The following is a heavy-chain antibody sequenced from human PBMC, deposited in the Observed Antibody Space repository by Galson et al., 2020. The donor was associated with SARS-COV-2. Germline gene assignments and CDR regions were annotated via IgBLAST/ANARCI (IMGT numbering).Heavy chain of an antibody. Sequence: SLKISCAASGFTFDDYAMHWVRQAPGKGLEWVSGISWNSGSIGYADSVKGRFTISRDNAKNSLYLQMNSLRAEDTALYYCAKVGDDYGDYWGQGTLVTVSS. D-gene: IGHD1-26*01. J-gene: IGHJ4*02. CDR3: AKVGDDYGDY. V-gene: IGHV3-9*01. CDR1: GFTFDDYA. CDR2: ISWNSGSI.